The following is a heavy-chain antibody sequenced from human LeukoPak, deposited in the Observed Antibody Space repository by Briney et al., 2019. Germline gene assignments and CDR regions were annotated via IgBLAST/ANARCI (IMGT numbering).Heavy chain of an antibody. CDR1: GYTFTSYD. CDR2: IIPIFGTA. CDR3: ARERQLAHFDY. J-gene: IGHJ4*02. D-gene: IGHD1-1*01. V-gene: IGHV1-69*13. Sequence: SVKVSCKASGYTFTSYDINWVRQATGQGLEWMGGIIPIFGTANYAQKVQGRVTITADESTSTAYMELSSLRSEDTAVYYCARERQLAHFDYWGQGTLVTVSS.